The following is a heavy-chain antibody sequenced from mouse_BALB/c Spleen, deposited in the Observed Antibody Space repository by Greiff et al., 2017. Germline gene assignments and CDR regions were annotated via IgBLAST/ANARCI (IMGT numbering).Heavy chain of an antibody. V-gene: IGHV1S22*01. CDR2: IYPGSGST. D-gene: IGHD1-1*02. CDR3: TRDGSY. Sequence: LKQPGSELVRPGASVKLSCKASGYTFTSYWMHWVKQRPGQGLEWIGNIYPGSGSTNYDEKFKSKATLTVDTSSSTAYMQLSSLTSEDSAVYYCTRDGSYWGQGTTLTVSS. CDR1: GYTFTSYW. J-gene: IGHJ2*01.